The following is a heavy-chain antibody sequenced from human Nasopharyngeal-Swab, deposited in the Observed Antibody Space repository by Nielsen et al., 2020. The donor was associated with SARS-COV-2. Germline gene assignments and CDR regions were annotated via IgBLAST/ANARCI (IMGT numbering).Heavy chain of an antibody. CDR2: IKSNTDGGTT. J-gene: IGHJ4*02. Sequence: GGSLRLSCAASRFTFSNAWLSWVRQAPRKGLEWVGRIKSNTDGGTTDYAAPVKGRFTISSDDSKNTLYLQMNSLKTEDTAVYYCVSGVSDRSITIFGVVVSSFEYWGQGTLVTVSS. V-gene: IGHV3-15*01. CDR1: RFTFSNAW. D-gene: IGHD3-3*01. CDR3: VSGVSDRSITIFGVVVSSFEY.